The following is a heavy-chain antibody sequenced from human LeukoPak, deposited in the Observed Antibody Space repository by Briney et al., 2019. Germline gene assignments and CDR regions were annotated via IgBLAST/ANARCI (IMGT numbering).Heavy chain of an antibody. CDR1: GFTFSSYA. CDR2: ISDSGNT. D-gene: IGHD2-21*01. J-gene: IGHJ4*02. Sequence: PGGSLRLSCAASGFTFSSYAMSWVRQAPGKGLEWVSAISDSGNTYHADSVKGRFTISRDSYKNTLFLQMNRLRPEDAAVYYCAKAPVTTCRGAYCYPFDYWGQGTLVTVSS. CDR3: AKAPVTTCRGAYCYPFDY. V-gene: IGHV3-23*01.